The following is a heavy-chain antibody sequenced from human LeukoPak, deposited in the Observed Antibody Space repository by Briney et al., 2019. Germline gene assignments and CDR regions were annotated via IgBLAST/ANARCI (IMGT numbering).Heavy chain of an antibody. Sequence: SQTLSLTCTVSGGSISSGDYYWSWIRQPPGKGLEWIGYIYYSGSTYYNPSLKSRVTISVDTSKNQFSLKLSSVTAADAAVYYCARDLAGPASFDIWGQGTMVTVSS. CDR1: GGSISSGDYY. CDR2: IYYSGST. CDR3: ARDLAGPASFDI. V-gene: IGHV4-30-4*08. J-gene: IGHJ3*02. D-gene: IGHD6-13*01.